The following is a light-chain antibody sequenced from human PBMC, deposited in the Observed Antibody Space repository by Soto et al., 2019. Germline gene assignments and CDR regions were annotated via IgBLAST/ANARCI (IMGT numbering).Light chain of an antibody. CDR2: RNN. Sequence: QPVLTQPPSASGTPGQRVTISCSGSSSNIGSNYVYWYQQLPGTAPKLLIYRNNHRPSGVPDRFSGSKSGTSASLAISGLRSEDEADYYCAAWDDSLSGYVFGTGTKLTVL. J-gene: IGLJ1*01. CDR3: AAWDDSLSGYV. V-gene: IGLV1-47*01. CDR1: SSNIGSNY.